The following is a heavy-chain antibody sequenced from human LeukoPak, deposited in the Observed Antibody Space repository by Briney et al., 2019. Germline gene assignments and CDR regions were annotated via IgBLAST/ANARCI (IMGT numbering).Heavy chain of an antibody. CDR2: IYHSGSA. CDR3: ARGGYYYGSGSYYDGGWGLDY. Sequence: SQTLSLTCAVSGGSISNGTYSWSWIRQPPGKGLEWIGYIYHSGSAFYSPPLRSRVTISVDRSKNHFSLKMNSVTAADTAVYYCARGGYYYGSGSYYDGGWGLDYWGPGALVIVSS. J-gene: IGHJ4*02. CDR1: GGSISNGTYS. D-gene: IGHD3-10*01. V-gene: IGHV4-30-2*01.